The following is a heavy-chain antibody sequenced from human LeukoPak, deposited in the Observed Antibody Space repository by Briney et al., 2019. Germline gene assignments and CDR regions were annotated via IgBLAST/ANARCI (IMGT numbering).Heavy chain of an antibody. J-gene: IGHJ4*02. CDR3: ARQEEVGATSFDY. CDR1: GGSISSSSYY. D-gene: IGHD1-26*01. V-gene: IGHV4-39*01. Sequence: ASETLSLTCTVSGGSISSSSYYWGWIRQPPGKGLEWIGSIYYSGSTYYNPSLKSRVTISVDTSKNQFSLKLSSVTAADTAVYYCARQEEVGATSFDYWGQGTLVTVSS. CDR2: IYYSGST.